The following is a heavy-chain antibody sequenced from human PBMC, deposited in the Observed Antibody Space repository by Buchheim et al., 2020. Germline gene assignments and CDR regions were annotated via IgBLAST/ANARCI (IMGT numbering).Heavy chain of an antibody. V-gene: IGHV4-30-2*01. CDR1: GGSISSGGYS. CDR2: IYHSGST. D-gene: IGHD3-22*01. J-gene: IGHJ4*02. CDR3: ARDRPDYYDSSGYYYLLD. Sequence: QLQLQESGSGPVKPSQTLSLTCAVSGGSISSGGYSWSWIRQPPGKGLEWIGYIYHSGSTYYNPSLKSRVTISVDRSKNQFSLKLSSVTAADTAVYYCARDRPDYYDSSGYYYLLDWGQGTL.